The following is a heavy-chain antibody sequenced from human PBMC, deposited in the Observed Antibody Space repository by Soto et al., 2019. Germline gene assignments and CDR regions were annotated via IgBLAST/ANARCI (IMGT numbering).Heavy chain of an antibody. CDR3: EGVLSSGSNIDY. D-gene: IGHD3-22*01. Sequence: SETLSLTCTVSGGSISRYYWSWIRHPPGKGLGWIGYIYYSGSTNYHPPLKSRVTISVDPSKNQLSLKLSSVTAADTAVHHCEGVLSSGSNIDYWGQGTLVTVSS. V-gene: IGHV4-59*01. CDR2: IYYSGST. J-gene: IGHJ4*02. CDR1: GGSISRYY.